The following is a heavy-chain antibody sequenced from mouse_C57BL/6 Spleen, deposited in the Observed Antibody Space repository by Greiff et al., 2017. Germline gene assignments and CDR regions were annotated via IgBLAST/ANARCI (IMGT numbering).Heavy chain of an antibody. J-gene: IGHJ2*01. CDR2: IHPNSGST. CDR1: GYTFTSYW. V-gene: IGHV1-64*01. D-gene: IGHD1-1*02. Sequence: QVQLQQPGAELVKPGASVKLSCKASGYTFTSYWMHWVKQRPGQGLEWIGMIHPNSGSTNYNEKFKSKATLTVDKTSSTAYMQLSTLTTEDSAVYCCARLGGDFDYWGQGTTLTVSS. CDR3: ARLGGDFDY.